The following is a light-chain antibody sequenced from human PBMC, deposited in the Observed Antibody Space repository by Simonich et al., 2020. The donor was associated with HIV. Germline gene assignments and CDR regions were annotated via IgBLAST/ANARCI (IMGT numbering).Light chain of an antibody. V-gene: IGKV3-15*01. Sequence: EVVMTQSPATLSVSPGERATLSCRASQSVRSNLAWYQQKPGQAPRLLIYGASTRATGIPARFSCSGSGTEFTLTITSMQSEDFAVYYCQQYNYWLITFGQGTRLEIK. CDR3: QQYNYWLIT. J-gene: IGKJ5*01. CDR1: QSVRSN. CDR2: GAS.